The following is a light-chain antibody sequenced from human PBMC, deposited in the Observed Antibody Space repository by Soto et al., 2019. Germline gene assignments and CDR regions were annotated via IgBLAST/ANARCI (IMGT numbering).Light chain of an antibody. CDR3: QSYDSSLSGSV. CDR1: GSNIGAGYD. J-gene: IGLJ2*01. V-gene: IGLV1-40*01. CDR2: GNS. Sequence: QSVLTQPPSVSGAPGQRVTISCTGSGSNIGAGYDLHWYQQFPGTAPKLLIFGNSNRPSGVPDRFSASKSATSASLAITGLQAEDEADYYCQSYDSSLSGSVFGGGTQLTVL.